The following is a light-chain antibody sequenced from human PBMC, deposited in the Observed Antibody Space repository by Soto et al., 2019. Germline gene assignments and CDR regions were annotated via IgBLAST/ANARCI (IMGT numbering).Light chain of an antibody. J-gene: IGKJ5*01. Sequence: EIVLTQSPGTLSLSPGERATLSCRASQSITSNFLAWYQKKPGQSPMLLIYGASRRAKGIPDRFSGSGSGTDFSLTISRLEPEDFAVYYCQQYGTSLSITFGQGTRWDI. CDR3: QQYGTSLSIT. V-gene: IGKV3-20*01. CDR1: QSITSNF. CDR2: GAS.